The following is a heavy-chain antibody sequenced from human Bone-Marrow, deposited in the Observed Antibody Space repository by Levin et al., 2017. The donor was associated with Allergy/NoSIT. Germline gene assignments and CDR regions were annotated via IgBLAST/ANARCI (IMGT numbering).Heavy chain of an antibody. Sequence: SETLSLTCTVSGSSISITPDYWGWIRQPPGKGLEWIGANSNYNPSLQSRVTISVDTSKGQISLKLTSVTAADTAVYYCARHNRISIGGDYYFGMDVWGQGTTVTVSS. CDR3: ARHNRISIGGDYYFGMDV. CDR2: ANS. J-gene: IGHJ6*02. CDR1: GSSISITPDY. D-gene: IGHD2-21*01. V-gene: IGHV4-39*01.